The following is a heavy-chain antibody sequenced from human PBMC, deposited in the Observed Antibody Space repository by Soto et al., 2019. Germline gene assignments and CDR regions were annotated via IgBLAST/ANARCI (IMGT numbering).Heavy chain of an antibody. CDR2: INPSGGST. CDR1: GYTFTSYY. Sequence: GASVKVSCKASGYTFTSYYMHWVRQAPGQGLEWMGIINPSGGSTSYAQKFQGRVTTTRDTSTSTVYMELSSLRSEDTAVYYCAGIVVVPAATNAHYGMDVWGQGTTVTVSS. D-gene: IGHD2-2*01. V-gene: IGHV1-46*01. CDR3: AGIVVVPAATNAHYGMDV. J-gene: IGHJ6*02.